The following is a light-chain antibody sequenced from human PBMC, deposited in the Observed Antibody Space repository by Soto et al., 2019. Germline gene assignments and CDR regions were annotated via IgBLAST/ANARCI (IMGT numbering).Light chain of an antibody. V-gene: IGKV3-15*01. CDR2: GAS. CDR1: QSVSSN. J-gene: IGKJ1*01. Sequence: EIVMTQSPATLSVSPGERATLSCRASQSVSSNLAWYQQKPGQAPRLLIYGASTRATGIPARFSGSGSGTEFTFTISSLQSEDFAVYYCQQYNNWSPMAFGQGTKVEIK. CDR3: QQYNNWSPMA.